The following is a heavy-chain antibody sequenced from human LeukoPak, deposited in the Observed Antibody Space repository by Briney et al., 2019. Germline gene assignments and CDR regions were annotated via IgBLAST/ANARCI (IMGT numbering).Heavy chain of an antibody. D-gene: IGHD3-16*02. Sequence: GGSLRLSCAASGFTFDDYAMHWVRHAPGKGLEWVSGISWNSGSIVYADSVKGRFTISRDNAKNSLYLQMNSLRAEDTALYYCAKGGGYDYVWGSYRYTYFDYWGQGTLVTVSS. V-gene: IGHV3-9*01. CDR1: GFTFDDYA. CDR3: AKGGGYDYVWGSYRYTYFDY. CDR2: ISWNSGSI. J-gene: IGHJ4*02.